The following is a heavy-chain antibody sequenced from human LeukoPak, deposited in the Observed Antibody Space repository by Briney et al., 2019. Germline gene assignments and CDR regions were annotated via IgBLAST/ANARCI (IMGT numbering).Heavy chain of an antibody. V-gene: IGHV3-20*04. D-gene: IGHD5-18*01. Sequence: SWGSLRLSCAASGFTFDDYAMNWVRQVPGKGLEWVSGINWNGGSTGYADSVKGRFTISGDNAKNSLYLQMNSLRAEDTALYYCARAGYTYVSPMTDYWGQGTLVTVSS. CDR1: GFTFDDYA. CDR3: ARAGYTYVSPMTDY. J-gene: IGHJ4*02. CDR2: INWNGGST.